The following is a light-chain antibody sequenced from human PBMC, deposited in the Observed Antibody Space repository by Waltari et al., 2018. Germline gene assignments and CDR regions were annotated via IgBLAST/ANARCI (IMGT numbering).Light chain of an antibody. V-gene: IGKV1-39*01. Sequence: IQVTQSPSSLSASVGHRVTITCRTSQRIGTSLSWYQHKPGKAPKLLIYAASRLQSGVPSRFSGSGSGTDFTLTVSSLQPEDFATYYCQQSYSTPWTFGQGAKVEIK. J-gene: IGKJ1*01. CDR2: AAS. CDR1: QRIGTS. CDR3: QQSYSTPWT.